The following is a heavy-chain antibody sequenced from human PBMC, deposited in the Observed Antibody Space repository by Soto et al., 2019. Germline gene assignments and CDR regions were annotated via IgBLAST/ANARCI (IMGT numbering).Heavy chain of an antibody. CDR1: GYSFTSYW. D-gene: IGHD2-2*03. CDR3: ARRLGYCSSTSCLNYYYYYGMDV. V-gene: IGHV5-51*01. CDR2: IYPGDSDT. Sequence: PGESLKISCKGSGYSFTSYWIGWVRQMPGKGLEWMGIIYPGDSDTRYSPSFQGQVTISADKSISTAYLQWSSLKASDTAMYYCARRLGYCSSTSCLNYYYYYGMDVRGQGTTVTVSS. J-gene: IGHJ6*02.